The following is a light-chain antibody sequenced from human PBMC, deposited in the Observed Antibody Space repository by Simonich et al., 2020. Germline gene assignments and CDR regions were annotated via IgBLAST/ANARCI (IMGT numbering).Light chain of an antibody. Sequence: QPALTQPASVSGSPAQSITISCTGTSSDVGGYNYVTWYQQHPGKAPKLMIYDVSQRPSGVSNRLSGAKSGNTASLTISGLQAEDEADYYCSSYTSSSTLVFGGGTKLTVL. CDR1: SSDVGGYNY. CDR2: DVS. V-gene: IGLV2-14*01. CDR3: SSYTSSSTLV. J-gene: IGLJ2*01.